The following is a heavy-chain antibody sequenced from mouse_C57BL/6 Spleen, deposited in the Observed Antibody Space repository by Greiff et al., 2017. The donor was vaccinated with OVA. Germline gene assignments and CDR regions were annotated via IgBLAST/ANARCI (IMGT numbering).Heavy chain of an antibody. CDR2: ISSGGSYT. D-gene: IGHD1-1*01. V-gene: IGHV5-6*01. Sequence: EVMLVESGGDLVKPGGSLKLSCAASGFTFSSYGMSWVRQTPDKRLEWVATISSGGSYTYYPDSVKGRFTISRDNAKNTLYLQRSSLKSEDTAMYYCARHENYYGSSYWYFDVWGTGTTVTVSS. CDR1: GFTFSSYG. J-gene: IGHJ1*03. CDR3: ARHENYYGSSYWYFDV.